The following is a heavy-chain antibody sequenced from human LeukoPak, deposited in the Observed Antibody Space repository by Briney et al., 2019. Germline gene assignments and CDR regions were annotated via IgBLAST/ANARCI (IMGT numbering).Heavy chain of an antibody. CDR2: IHHSGSA. V-gene: IGHV4-38-2*02. CDR3: ARDPRWLTPDCTSTSCYENYFDP. CDR1: GYSISSGYQ. D-gene: IGHD2-2*01. J-gene: IGHJ5*02. Sequence: SETLSLTCGVSGYSISSGYQWAWIRQSPGKGLEWIGSIHHSGSAHYNPSLKSRVPISVETSKNQFSLNMYSVTAADTAVYYCARDPRWLTPDCTSTSCYENYFDPWGQGTLVTVSS.